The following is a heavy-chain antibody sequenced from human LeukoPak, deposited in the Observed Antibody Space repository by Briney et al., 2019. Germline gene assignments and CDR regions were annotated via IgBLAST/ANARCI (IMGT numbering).Heavy chain of an antibody. J-gene: IGHJ3*02. D-gene: IGHD3-3*01. Sequence: ASVQDSRKASGGTFSSYAISWVRQAPGQGLEWMGGIIPIFGTANYAQKFQGRVTITADESTSTAYMELSSLRSEDTAVYYCARGGRGGYVLRFLEGENSGAFDIWGQGTMVTVSS. V-gene: IGHV1-69*13. CDR1: GGTFSSYA. CDR3: ARGGRGGYVLRFLEGENSGAFDI. CDR2: IIPIFGTA.